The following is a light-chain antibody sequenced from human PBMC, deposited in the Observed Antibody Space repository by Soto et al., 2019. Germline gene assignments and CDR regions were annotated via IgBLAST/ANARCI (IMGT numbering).Light chain of an antibody. Sequence: DIQMTQSPSTLSASVGDRVTITCRSSQIISTWLAWYQQKQGEAPKFLIYDASSLESGVPSRFSGSGDGTEFTLTISSMQHDDFATYYCQQYNSYPLTFGGGTKVDIK. CDR1: QIISTW. CDR2: DAS. CDR3: QQYNSYPLT. V-gene: IGKV1-5*01. J-gene: IGKJ4*01.